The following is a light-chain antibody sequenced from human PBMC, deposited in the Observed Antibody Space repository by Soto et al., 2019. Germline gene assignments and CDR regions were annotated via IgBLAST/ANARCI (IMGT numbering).Light chain of an antibody. J-gene: IGKJ2*01. Sequence: EIVLTQFPGTLSLSPGERATLSCRPSQSLSSSYLVWYQQKPGQAPRLLIYAASRRATGIPDRFSGSGSATEYILTISRLEPEDSAVYYCQQQGTFGQGTKLEIK. CDR3: QQQGT. CDR2: AAS. V-gene: IGKV3-20*01. CDR1: QSLSSSY.